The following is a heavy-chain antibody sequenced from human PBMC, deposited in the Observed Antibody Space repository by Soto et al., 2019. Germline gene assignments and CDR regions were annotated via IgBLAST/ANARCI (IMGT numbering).Heavy chain of an antibody. Sequence: QVQVVQSGVEVRRPGSSVKVSCKASGDTFKNCVIRWVRQAPGQGLEWMGGIIPLFGTTDFAQRFQGRLTITTDESTNTAYMELSRLRSEDTATYYCAAELGFGKLSVVWGQGTTVIVSS. CDR1: GDTFKNCV. D-gene: IGHD3-10*01. J-gene: IGHJ6*02. CDR2: IIPLFGTT. CDR3: AAELGFGKLSVV. V-gene: IGHV1-69*01.